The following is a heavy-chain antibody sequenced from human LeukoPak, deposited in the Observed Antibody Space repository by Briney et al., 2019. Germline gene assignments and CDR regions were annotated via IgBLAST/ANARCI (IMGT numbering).Heavy chain of an antibody. D-gene: IGHD2-15*01. J-gene: IGHJ4*02. CDR3: ARQRGYCSGGSCYGMFDY. V-gene: IGHV4-39*01. CDR2: IYYSGSI. Sequence: SETLPLTCTVSGGSISSSNYYWGWIRQPPGKGLEWIGSIYYSGSIYYNPSLKSRVTISVDTSKNQFSLKLTSVTAADTAVYYRARQRGYCSGGSCYGMFDYWGQGTLVTVSS. CDR1: GGSISSSNYY.